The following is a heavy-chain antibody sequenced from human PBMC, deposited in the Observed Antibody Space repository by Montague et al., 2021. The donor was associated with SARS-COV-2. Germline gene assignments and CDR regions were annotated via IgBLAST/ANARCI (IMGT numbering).Heavy chain of an antibody. CDR3: ARDFSDGYTPYFDF. CDR1: GGSISSYY. D-gene: IGHD5-18*01. CDR2: VYYTGTT. V-gene: IGHV4-59*01. Sequence: SETLSLTCNVSGGSISSYYWSWIRQPPGRGLQWIGYVYYTGTTNYNPSHKSRVTISVDKSKNQFSLTLNSVTAADTVVYYCARDFSDGYTPYFDFWGQGTLVTVSS. J-gene: IGHJ4*02.